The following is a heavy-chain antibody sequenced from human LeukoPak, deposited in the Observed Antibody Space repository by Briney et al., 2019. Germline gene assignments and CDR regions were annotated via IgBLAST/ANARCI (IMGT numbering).Heavy chain of an antibody. D-gene: IGHD2/OR15-2a*01. Sequence: GGSLRLSCAASGFTFSSYSMNWVRQAPGKGLEWVSSISSSSSNIYYADSVKGRFTISRDNAKNSLFLQMNSLRDEDTAVYHCARKNIPDYWGQGTLVTVSS. CDR3: ARKNIPDY. J-gene: IGHJ4*02. V-gene: IGHV3-21*01. CDR1: GFTFSSYS. CDR2: ISSSSSNI.